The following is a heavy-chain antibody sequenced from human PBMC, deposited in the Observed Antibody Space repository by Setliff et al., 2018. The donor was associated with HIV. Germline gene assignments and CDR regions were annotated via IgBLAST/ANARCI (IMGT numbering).Heavy chain of an antibody. V-gene: IGHV4-39*01. CDR2: IFYTGNT. J-gene: IGHJ5*02. CDR1: GGSISSSTYY. Sequence: LSLTCSVSGGSISSSTYYWGWIRQPPGKGLEWIGDIFYTGNTYYNPSPQSRVAISVDTSENQFSLKLNSVTAADTAVYYCARRGRDGVLIVFATGFDPWGQGTQVTVSS. D-gene: IGHD2-8*01. CDR3: ARRGRDGVLIVFATGFDP.